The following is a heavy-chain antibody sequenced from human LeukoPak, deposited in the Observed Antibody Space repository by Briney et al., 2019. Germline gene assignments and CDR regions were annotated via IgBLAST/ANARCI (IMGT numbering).Heavy chain of an antibody. D-gene: IGHD3-22*01. CDR1: GFSLSTSGVG. CDR2: IYWDDDK. CDR3: ARLYDSSGYFGVDY. V-gene: IGHV2-5*02. Sequence: VSGPTLVNPTQTLTLTCTFSGFSLSTSGVGVGWICQPPGKALEWLALIYWDDDKRYSPSLKSRLTIIKDTSKNQVVLTMTNMDPVDTATYYCARLYDSSGYFGVDYWGQGALVTVSS. J-gene: IGHJ4*02.